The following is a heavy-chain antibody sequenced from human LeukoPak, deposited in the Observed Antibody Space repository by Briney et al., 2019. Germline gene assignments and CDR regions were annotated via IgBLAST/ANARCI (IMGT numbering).Heavy chain of an antibody. CDR1: GGSFSGYY. V-gene: IGHV4-34*01. CDR2: INHSGST. J-gene: IGHJ5*02. CDR3: ARHEAYYGSGSYYFGWFDP. Sequence: SETLSLTCAVYGGSFSGYYWSWIRQPPGKGLEWIGEINHSGSTNYNPSPKSRVTISVDTSKSQFSLKLSSVTAADTAVYYCARHEAYYGSGSYYFGWFDPWGQGTLVTVSS. D-gene: IGHD3-10*01.